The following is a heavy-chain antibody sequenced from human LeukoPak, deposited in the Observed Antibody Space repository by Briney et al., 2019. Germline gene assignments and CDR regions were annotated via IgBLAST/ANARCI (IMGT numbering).Heavy chain of an antibody. D-gene: IGHD3-3*01. CDR1: GFTFSSYW. J-gene: IGHJ6*02. CDR2: INSDGSST. CDR3: ARGPITIFGVVIRPRMDV. Sequence: GGSLRLSCAASGFTFSSYWMHWVRQAPGKGLVWVSRINSDGSSTSYADSVKGRFTISRDNAKNTLYLQMNSLRAEDTAVYYCARGPITIFGVVIRPRMDVWGQGTAVTVSS. V-gene: IGHV3-74*01.